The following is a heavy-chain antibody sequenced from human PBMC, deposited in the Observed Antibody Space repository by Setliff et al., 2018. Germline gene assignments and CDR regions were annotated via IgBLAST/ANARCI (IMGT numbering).Heavy chain of an antibody. J-gene: IGHJ4*02. Sequence: SETLSLTCAVYGGSFSGYYWSWIRQPPGKRLEWIGEIIHSGSTNYNPSLKSRVTISMDTSKNQFSLKLNSVTAADTAVYYCARNFLGWLARFWGRGTLVTVSS. V-gene: IGHV4-34*12. D-gene: IGHD6-19*01. CDR3: ARNFLGWLARF. CDR1: GGSFSGYY. CDR2: IIHSGST.